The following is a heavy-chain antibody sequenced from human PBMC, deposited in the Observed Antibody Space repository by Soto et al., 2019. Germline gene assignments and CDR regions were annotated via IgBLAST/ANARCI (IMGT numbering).Heavy chain of an antibody. CDR1: GFSFGSYS. CDR3: ARDYVRLGGYTYGPPYYYYGMDV. V-gene: IGHV3-21*01. CDR2: ISNGAVFI. D-gene: IGHD5-18*01. J-gene: IGHJ6*02. Sequence: GGSLRLSCAASGFSFGSYSMNWVRQAPGKGLEWVSSISNGAVFIFYADSVKGRFTISRDNANNSLYLHMTNLRAEDTAVYFCARDYVRLGGYTYGPPYYYYGMDVWGQGTTVTVSS.